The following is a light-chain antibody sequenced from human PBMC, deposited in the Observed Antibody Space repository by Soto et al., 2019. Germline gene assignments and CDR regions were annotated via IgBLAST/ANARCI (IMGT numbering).Light chain of an antibody. CDR2: EVS. Sequence: QSALTQPASVSGSPGQSITISCTGTSSDVGSYNYVSWYQQHPGKAHKLMISEVSNQPSGVSNRFSGSRSGNTASLTISGLQAEDEANYYCSSYTSISTGVFGGGTKLTVL. CDR1: SSDVGSYNY. V-gene: IGLV2-14*01. CDR3: SSYTSISTGV. J-gene: IGLJ3*02.